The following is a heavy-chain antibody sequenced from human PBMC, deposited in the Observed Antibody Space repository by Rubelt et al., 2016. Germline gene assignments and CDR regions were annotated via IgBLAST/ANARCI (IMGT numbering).Heavy chain of an antibody. Sequence: QLQLQESGPGLVKPSETLSLTCTVPGGSISSSSYYWGWIRQPPGKGLEWIGSIYYSGSTYYNPSLKSRVTISVDTSKNQFSLKLSSVTAADTAVYYCARLSSGWYYFDYWGQGTLVTVSS. J-gene: IGHJ4*02. CDR1: GGSISSSSYY. D-gene: IGHD6-19*01. CDR2: IYYSGST. V-gene: IGHV4-39*01. CDR3: ARLSSGWYYFDY.